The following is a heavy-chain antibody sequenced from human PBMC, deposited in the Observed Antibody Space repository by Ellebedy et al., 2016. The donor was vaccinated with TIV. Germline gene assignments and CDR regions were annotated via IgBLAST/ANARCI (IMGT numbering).Heavy chain of an antibody. Sequence: SVKVSXKASGYTFTSYGISWVRQAPGQGLEWMGGIIPIFGTANYAQKFQGRVTITADKSTSTAYMELSSLRSEDTAVYYCAREQSPTIVVVPAATNYYYYGMDVWGQGTTVTVSS. CDR3: AREQSPTIVVVPAATNYYYYGMDV. CDR2: IIPIFGTA. CDR1: GYTFTSYG. V-gene: IGHV1-69*06. J-gene: IGHJ6*02. D-gene: IGHD2-2*01.